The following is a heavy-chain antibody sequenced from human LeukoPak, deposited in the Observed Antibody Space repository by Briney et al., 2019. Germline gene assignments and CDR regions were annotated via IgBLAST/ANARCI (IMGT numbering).Heavy chain of an antibody. CDR3: AKMIAAAVTPPDY. D-gene: IGHD6-13*01. CDR1: GFTFSSYS. V-gene: IGHV3-30*18. Sequence: GRSLRLSCAASGFTFSSYSMHWVRQAPGKGLEWVAVISYDGSNKYYADSVKGRFTISRDNSKNTLYLQMNSLRAEDTAVYYCAKMIAAAVTPPDYWGQGTLVTVSS. J-gene: IGHJ4*02. CDR2: ISYDGSNK.